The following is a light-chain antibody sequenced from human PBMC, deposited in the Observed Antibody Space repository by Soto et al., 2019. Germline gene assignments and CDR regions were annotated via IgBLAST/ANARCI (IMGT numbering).Light chain of an antibody. Sequence: EIVLTQSPGTLSLSPGERATLSCRASQSLSSSYLAWYQQKPGQAPRLLIYGASSRATDIPDGFSGRGSGTDFTLIISRLEPEDFAVYYCQQFGSSSFTFGGGTKVEIK. CDR1: QSLSSSY. CDR2: GAS. V-gene: IGKV3-20*01. CDR3: QQFGSSSFT. J-gene: IGKJ4*01.